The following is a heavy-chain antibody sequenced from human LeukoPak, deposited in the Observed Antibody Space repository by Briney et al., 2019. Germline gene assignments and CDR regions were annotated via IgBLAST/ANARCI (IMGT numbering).Heavy chain of an antibody. J-gene: IGHJ4*02. CDR1: GFTFSNYG. CDR2: IHGSSGST. D-gene: IGHD3-3*01. CDR3: ARGYDFWSGYSFDY. V-gene: IGHV3-23*01. Sequence: GGSLRLSCSASGFTFSNYGMNWARQAPGKGLEWVSGIHGSSGSTYYADSVKVRSTISRDNSKNTLYLQMNSLRAEDTAVYYCARGYDFWSGYSFDYWGQGTLVTVSS.